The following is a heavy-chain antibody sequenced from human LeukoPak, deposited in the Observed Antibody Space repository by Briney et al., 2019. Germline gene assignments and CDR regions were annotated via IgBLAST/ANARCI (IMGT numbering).Heavy chain of an antibody. D-gene: IGHD5-24*01. J-gene: IGHJ4*02. CDR2: VKPDGSEK. CDR1: GFSFSDYW. CDR3: ANLWEMGY. Sequence: GGSLRLSCAASGFSFSDYWMSWVRQAPGKGLEWVANVKPDGSEKYYVDSVKGRFTISRDNARNSLYLQMDSLRAEDTAVYFCANLWEMGYWGQGTLVTVSS. V-gene: IGHV3-7*01.